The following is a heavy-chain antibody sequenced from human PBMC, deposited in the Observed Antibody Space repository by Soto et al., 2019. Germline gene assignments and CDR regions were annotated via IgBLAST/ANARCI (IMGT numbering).Heavy chain of an antibody. CDR1: GGSISSYY. CDR2: IYYSGST. Sequence: SETLSLTCTVSGGSISSYYWTWIRQPPGKGLEWIGYIYYSGSTTYNPSLKSRVTISVDTSKNQFSLKLSSVTAADTAVYSCARDGGYSYGMDVWGQGTTVTVS. J-gene: IGHJ6*02. CDR3: ARDGGYSYGMDV. D-gene: IGHD5-18*01. V-gene: IGHV4-59*01.